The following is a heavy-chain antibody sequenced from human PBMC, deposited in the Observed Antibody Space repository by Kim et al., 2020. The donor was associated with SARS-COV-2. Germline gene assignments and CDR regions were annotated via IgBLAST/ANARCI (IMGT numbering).Heavy chain of an antibody. CDR3: ARLSYGSSWYSRWFDP. Sequence: GESLKISCKGSGYSFTSYWIIWVRHMPGKGLEWMGRIDPSDSYTNYSPSFQGHVTISADKSISTAYLQWSSLKASDTAMYYCARLSYGSSWYSRWFDPWGQGTLVTVSS. D-gene: IGHD6-13*01. J-gene: IGHJ5*02. CDR2: IDPSDSYT. CDR1: GYSFTSYW. V-gene: IGHV5-10-1*01.